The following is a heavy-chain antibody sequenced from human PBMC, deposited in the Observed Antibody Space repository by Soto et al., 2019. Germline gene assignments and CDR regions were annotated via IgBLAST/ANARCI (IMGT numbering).Heavy chain of an antibody. CDR3: VRGSSCSNGVRYNLGWFGP. V-gene: IGHV3-33*01. D-gene: IGHD2-8*01. Sequence: QVQLVESGGGVVQPGRSLRLSCTASGFTFTTFALHWFRQGPAKGLEWVAIIWPDGNDKYYADSVKGRFTISSDNSKNTLFLQMNSLRAEDTAVYYCVRGSSCSNGVRYNLGWFGPWGQGTLVTVSS. CDR1: GFTFTTFA. J-gene: IGHJ5*02. CDR2: IWPDGNDK.